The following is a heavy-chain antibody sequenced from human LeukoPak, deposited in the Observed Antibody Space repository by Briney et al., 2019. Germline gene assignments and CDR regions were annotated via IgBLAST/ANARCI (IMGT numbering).Heavy chain of an antibody. CDR2: ISYDGSNK. CDR1: GFTFSSYG. V-gene: IGHV3-30*18. D-gene: IGHD6-13*01. CDR3: AKGRSGYSSSWLYYYGMDV. Sequence: GRSLRLSCAASGFTFSSYGMHWVRQAPGKGLEWVAVISYDGSNKYYADSVKGRFTISRDSSKNTLYLQMNSLRAEDTAVYYCAKGRSGYSSSWLYYYGMDVWGQGTTVTVSS. J-gene: IGHJ6*02.